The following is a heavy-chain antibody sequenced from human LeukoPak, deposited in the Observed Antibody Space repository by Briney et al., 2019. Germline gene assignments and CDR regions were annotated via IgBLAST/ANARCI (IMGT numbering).Heavy chain of an antibody. Sequence: GASVKVSCKASGGTFSSYAISWVRQAPRQGLEWMGRIIPILGIANYAQKFQGRVTITAGKSTSTAYMELSSLRSEDTAVYYCARDFKEWSADYWGQGTLVTVSS. V-gene: IGHV1-69*04. D-gene: IGHD3-3*01. CDR3: ARDFKEWSADY. CDR1: GGTFSSYA. J-gene: IGHJ4*02. CDR2: IIPILGIA.